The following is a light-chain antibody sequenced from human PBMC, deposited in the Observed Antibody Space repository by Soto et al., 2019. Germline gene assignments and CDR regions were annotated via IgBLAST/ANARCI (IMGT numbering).Light chain of an antibody. Sequence: EIVLTQSPGTLSLSPGERVTLSCRASQSVSSSYLAWYQQKPGQAPRLLIYGASNRATGIPDRFSGSGSGTDFTLTISSLQPEDFATYYCQQLNSYPTFGQGTRLEIK. CDR3: QQLNSYPT. CDR2: GAS. V-gene: IGKV3-20*01. J-gene: IGKJ5*01. CDR1: QSVSSSY.